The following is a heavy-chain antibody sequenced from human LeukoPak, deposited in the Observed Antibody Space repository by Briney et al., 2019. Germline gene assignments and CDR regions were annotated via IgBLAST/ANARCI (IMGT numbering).Heavy chain of an antibody. CDR2: TSGPGDTI. CDR1: GVTFSAYA. Sequence: GGSLRLSCAASGVTFSAYAMSWVRQAPGMGLEWVSATSGPGDTIFYADSVKGRFTVSRDNSKNTLYLQVNGLRAEDTAVYYCAKATLATTYFDSWGQGTLVTVSS. CDR3: AKATLATTYFDS. D-gene: IGHD5-24*01. J-gene: IGHJ4*02. V-gene: IGHV3-23*01.